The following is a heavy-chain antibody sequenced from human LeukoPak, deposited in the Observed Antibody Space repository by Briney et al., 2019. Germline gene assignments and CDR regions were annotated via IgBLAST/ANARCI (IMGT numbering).Heavy chain of an antibody. CDR3: ARGVHKFYYDSSDYQPYAFDI. CDR1: GYTFTGYY. Sequence: ASVKVSCKASGYTFTGYYMHWVRQAPGQGLEWMGWINPNSGGTNYAQKFQGRVTMTRDMSTSTVYMELSSLRSEDTAVYYCARGVHKFYYDSSDYQPYAFDIWGQGTMVTISS. V-gene: IGHV1-2*02. D-gene: IGHD3-22*01. CDR2: INPNSGGT. J-gene: IGHJ3*02.